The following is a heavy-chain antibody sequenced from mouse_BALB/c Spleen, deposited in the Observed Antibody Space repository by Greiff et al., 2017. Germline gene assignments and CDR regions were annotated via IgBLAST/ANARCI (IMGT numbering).Heavy chain of an antibody. Sequence: EVKLLESGGGLVQPGGSLKLSCAASGFDFSRYWMSWVRQAPGKGLEWIGEINPDSSTINYTPSLKDKFIISRDNAKNTLYLQMSKVRSEDTALYYCARPSYYYGSSYVFAYWGQGTLVTVSA. CDR3: ARPSYYYGSSYVFAY. V-gene: IGHV4-1*02. CDR2: INPDSSTI. J-gene: IGHJ3*01. CDR1: GFDFSRYW. D-gene: IGHD1-1*01.